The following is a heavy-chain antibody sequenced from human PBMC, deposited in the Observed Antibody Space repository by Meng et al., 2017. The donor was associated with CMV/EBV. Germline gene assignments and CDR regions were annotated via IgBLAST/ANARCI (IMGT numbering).Heavy chain of an antibody. CDR2: ISGSGGST. J-gene: IGHJ4*02. D-gene: IGHD3-10*01. CDR1: GFTFSSYA. CDR3: AKDQAYGSGSYYNYFDY. V-gene: IGHV3-23*01. Sequence: GGSLRLSCAASGFTFSSYAMSWVRQAPGKGLEWVSAISGSGGSTYYADSVKGRSTISRDNSKNTLYLQMNSLRAEDTAVYYCAKDQAYGSGSYYNYFDYWGQGTLVTVSS.